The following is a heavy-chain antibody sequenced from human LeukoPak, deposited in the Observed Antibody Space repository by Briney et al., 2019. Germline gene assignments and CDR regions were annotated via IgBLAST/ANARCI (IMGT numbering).Heavy chain of an antibody. V-gene: IGHV3-11*01. CDR2: ISSRDGTI. J-gene: IGHJ4*02. Sequence: GGSLRLSCGVGGFTLSDYYISWIRQARGKGLKWVSDISSRDGTIHFADSVRGRLTISWDNAKNSLYLQMNSLRVDDTAVYYCARETVAGTFDQWGQGTLVTVSS. CDR1: GFTLSDYY. D-gene: IGHD6-19*01. CDR3: ARETVAGTFDQ.